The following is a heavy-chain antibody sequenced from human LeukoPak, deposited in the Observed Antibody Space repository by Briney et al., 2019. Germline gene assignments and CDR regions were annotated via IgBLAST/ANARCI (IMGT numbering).Heavy chain of an antibody. Sequence: GGSLRLSCAASGFTFSRYEMNWVRQAPGKGLEWVSSISSSSSYIYYADSVKGRFTISRDNAKNSLYLQMNSLRAEDTAVYYCARGVITIVRGAPFDYWGQGTLVTVSS. V-gene: IGHV3-21*01. CDR3: ARGVITIVRGAPFDY. CDR1: GFTFSRYE. D-gene: IGHD3-10*01. J-gene: IGHJ4*02. CDR2: ISSSSSYI.